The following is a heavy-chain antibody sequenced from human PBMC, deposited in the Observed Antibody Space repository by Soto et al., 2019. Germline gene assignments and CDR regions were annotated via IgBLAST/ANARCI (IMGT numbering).Heavy chain of an antibody. Sequence: GGSLRLSCAASGFTFSKYAMMLVRQAPGKGLEWVSGILGSGGAYHADSVKGRFTISKDNSKDTLYLQMNSLRAEDTAVYYCAKDAVYGDGLWLTESWGQGTMVTVSS. J-gene: IGHJ5*02. CDR1: GFTFSKYA. V-gene: IGHV3-23*01. CDR2: ILGSGGA. CDR3: AKDAVYGDGLWLTES. D-gene: IGHD4-17*01.